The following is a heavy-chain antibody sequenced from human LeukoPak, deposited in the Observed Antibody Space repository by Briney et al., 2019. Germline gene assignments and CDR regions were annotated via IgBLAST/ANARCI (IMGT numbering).Heavy chain of an antibody. D-gene: IGHD3-3*01. CDR3: ARVGGTNFYYYGLDV. J-gene: IGHJ6*02. Sequence: SETLSLTCAVSGVSISGYYWSWIRQPPGKGLEWIGYIYDSGSTNYNPSLKSRVTISVDTSKNQFSLKLNSVTAADTAVYYCARVGGTNFYYYGLDVWGQGTTVTVSS. V-gene: IGHV4-59*01. CDR2: IYDSGST. CDR1: GVSISGYY.